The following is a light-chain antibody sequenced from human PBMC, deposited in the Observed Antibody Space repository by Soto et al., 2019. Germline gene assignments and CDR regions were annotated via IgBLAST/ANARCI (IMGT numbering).Light chain of an antibody. J-gene: IGKJ1*01. CDR2: GAS. CDR1: QSVGNN. CDR3: QQSNSWTRT. Sequence: VMTQSPATRSLSPGERASLSCWASQSVGNNLAWYRQKPGQAPTLLVYGASTRATGVPARFSGSGSGTEFTLIISSLQQEDGSVYDCQQSNSWTRTFGQGTKVDI. V-gene: IGKV3-15*01.